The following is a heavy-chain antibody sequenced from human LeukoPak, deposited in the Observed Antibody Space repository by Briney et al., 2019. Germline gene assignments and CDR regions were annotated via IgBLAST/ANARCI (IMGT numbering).Heavy chain of an antibody. CDR2: ISYDGSNK. V-gene: IGHV3-30*04. D-gene: IGHD1-26*01. CDR3: ARGTFHNSGSYQGGFDY. Sequence: GGSLRLSCAASGFTFSSYAMHWVRQAPGKGLEWVAVISYDGSNKYYADSVKGRSTISRDNSKNTLYLQMNSLRAEDTAVYYCARGTFHNSGSYQGGFDYWGQGTLVTVSS. CDR1: GFTFSSYA. J-gene: IGHJ4*02.